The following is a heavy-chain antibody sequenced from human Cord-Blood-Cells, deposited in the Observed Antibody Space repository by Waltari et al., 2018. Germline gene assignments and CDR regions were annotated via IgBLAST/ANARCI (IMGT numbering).Heavy chain of an antibody. Sequence: QVQLQESGPGLVKPSETLSLTCAVSGYYISSGYSWGCIRQPPGKGLEWIGSIYHSGSTYYNPSLKSRVTISVDTSKNQFSLKLSSVTAADTAVYYCARAKGTIFGVVISYFDYWGQGTLVTVSS. V-gene: IGHV4-38-2*01. J-gene: IGHJ4*02. CDR3: ARAKGTIFGVVISYFDY. D-gene: IGHD3-3*01. CDR1: GYYISSGYS. CDR2: IYHSGST.